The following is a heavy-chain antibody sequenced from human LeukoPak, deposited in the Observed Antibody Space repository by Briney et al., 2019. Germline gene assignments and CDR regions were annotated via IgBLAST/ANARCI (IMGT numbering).Heavy chain of an antibody. D-gene: IGHD5-12*01. J-gene: IGHJ4*02. CDR1: GYTFTSYY. CDR3: ARWDIVATVSDY. CDR2: ISAYNGNT. Sequence: ASVKVSCKASGYTFTSYYMHWVRQAPGQGLEWMGWISAYNGNTNYAQKLQGRVTMTTDTSTSTAYMELRSLRSDDTAVYYCARWDIVATVSDYWGQGTLVTVSS. V-gene: IGHV1-18*04.